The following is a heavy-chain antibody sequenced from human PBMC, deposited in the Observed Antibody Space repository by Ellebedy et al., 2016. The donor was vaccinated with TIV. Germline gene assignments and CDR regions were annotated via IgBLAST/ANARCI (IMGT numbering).Heavy chain of an antibody. J-gene: IGHJ6*02. D-gene: IGHD2-2*01. CDR1: GYTFTTYG. CDR2: IIPIFETP. V-gene: IGHV1-69*13. Sequence: SVKVSXXASGYTFTTYGISWVRQAPGQGLEWMGGIIPIFETPTYVPKFQGRVTITADESTSTAYMELSSLRSEDTAVYYCARGGYCSSTSCYEAYYYFYVMDVWGQGTTVTVSS. CDR3: ARGGYCSSTSCYEAYYYFYVMDV.